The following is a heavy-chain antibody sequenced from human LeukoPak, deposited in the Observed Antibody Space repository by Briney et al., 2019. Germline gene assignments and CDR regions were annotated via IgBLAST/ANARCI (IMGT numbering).Heavy chain of an antibody. J-gene: IGHJ5*02. Sequence: PSETLSLTCSVSGASISSSSYYWGWIRQPPGKGLEWVANIKQDGSEKYYVDSVKGRFTISRDNAKNSLYLQMNSLRAEDTAVYYCARTITDYVAPWGQGTLVTVSS. D-gene: IGHD4-17*01. V-gene: IGHV3-7*01. CDR3: ARTITDYVAP. CDR1: GASISSSSYY. CDR2: IKQDGSEK.